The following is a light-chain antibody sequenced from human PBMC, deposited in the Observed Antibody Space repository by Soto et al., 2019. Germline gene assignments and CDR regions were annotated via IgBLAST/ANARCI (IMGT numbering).Light chain of an antibody. CDR2: EVS. V-gene: IGLV2-14*01. Sequence: QSVLTQPASVSGSPGQSITISCTGTSSDVGGYNYVSWYQQHPGKAPKLMIYEVSNRPSGISNRFSGSKSGNTASLTISGLQAEDDADYYCPSYTSSGILVFGGGTKLTVL. CDR3: PSYTSSGILV. CDR1: SSDVGGYNY. J-gene: IGLJ3*02.